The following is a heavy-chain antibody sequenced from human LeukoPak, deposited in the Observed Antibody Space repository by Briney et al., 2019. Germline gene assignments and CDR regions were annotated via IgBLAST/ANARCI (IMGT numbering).Heavy chain of an antibody. D-gene: IGHD2-2*01. CDR3: AKDPPRYCSSTSCYGINWFDP. V-gene: IGHV3-30*02. CDR1: GFTFSSYG. CDR2: IRYDGSNK. J-gene: IGHJ5*02. Sequence: GGSLRLSCAASGFTFSSYGMHWVRQAPGKGLEWVAFIRYDGSNKYYADSVKGRFTISRDNSKNMLYLQMNSLRAEDTAVYYCAKDPPRYCSSTSCYGINWFDPWGQGTLVTVSS.